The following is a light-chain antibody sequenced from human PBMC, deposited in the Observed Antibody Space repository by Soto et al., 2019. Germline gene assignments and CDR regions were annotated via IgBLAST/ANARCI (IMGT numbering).Light chain of an antibody. J-gene: IGKJ2*01. CDR3: PHYYSWPYA. V-gene: IGKV1-5*03. CDR2: KAS. CDR1: QKSNDW. Sequence: DIQMTQSPSTLSTSVGDRVTITCRASQKSNDWLAWYQQRPGKAPRVLISKASTLEGGVPPRFSGNGSGTDFTLTVSSLQTDDFATEYGPHYYSWPYAVGQGTKLEIK.